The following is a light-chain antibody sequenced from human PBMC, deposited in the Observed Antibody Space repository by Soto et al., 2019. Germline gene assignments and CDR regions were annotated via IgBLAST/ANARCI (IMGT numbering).Light chain of an antibody. J-gene: IGKJ5*01. CDR1: QAITSS. CDR3: QQAASFPIT. CDR2: AEI. V-gene: IGKV1-12*01. Sequence: DIQMTQSPSSVSASVGDTVTLTCRASQAITSSLAWDQQKPAKAPNLLRFAEISLQSEIPSRLSGSGSGTDFTLTMSGLKHDDFGTYYCQQAASFPITFGEG.